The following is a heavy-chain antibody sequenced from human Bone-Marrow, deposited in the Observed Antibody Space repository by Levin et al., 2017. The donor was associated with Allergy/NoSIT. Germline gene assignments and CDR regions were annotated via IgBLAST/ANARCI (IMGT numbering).Heavy chain of an antibody. J-gene: IGHJ4*02. CDR1: GFTFSSYS. Sequence: AGGSLRLSCSASGFTFSSYSMNWVRQAPGKGLEWVSCLSSSIQYVYYADSVKGRFTISRDNAKNTLYLQLNGLRAEDTAVYYCARVAYTSSSDPLDYLGQGTLVTVSS. V-gene: IGHV3-21*01. CDR2: LSSSIQYV. CDR3: ARVAYTSSSDPLDY. D-gene: IGHD6-6*01.